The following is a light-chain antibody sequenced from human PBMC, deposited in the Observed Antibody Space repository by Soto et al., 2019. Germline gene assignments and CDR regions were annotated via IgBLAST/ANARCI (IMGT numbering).Light chain of an antibody. CDR1: QSVSSN. Sequence: EIVMTQSPATLSVSPGERATLSCRASQSVSSNLAWYQQKPGQAPRLLIYGASTRATGIPARFSGSGSGTEFTLTISRLLSEYFAVYYRQHYNNWPWAFGQGTKVEIK. V-gene: IGKV3-15*01. J-gene: IGKJ1*01. CDR2: GAS. CDR3: QHYNNWPWA.